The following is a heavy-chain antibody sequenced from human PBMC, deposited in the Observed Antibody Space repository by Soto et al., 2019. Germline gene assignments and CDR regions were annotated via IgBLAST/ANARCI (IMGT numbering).Heavy chain of an antibody. CDR1: GYSLTELS. CDR2: YDLEKGET. CDR3: AIEVGRSNQSDL. J-gene: IGHJ5*02. V-gene: IGHV1-24*01. D-gene: IGHD6-13*01. Sequence: RASVKVSCKVSGYSLTELSIHWVRQAPGEGLEWMGGYDLEKGETIYAQKFQGRVTMTEDSPADTPYMQLRSLRSEDTAVYYCAIEVGRSNQSDLWGQGTMVTSPQ.